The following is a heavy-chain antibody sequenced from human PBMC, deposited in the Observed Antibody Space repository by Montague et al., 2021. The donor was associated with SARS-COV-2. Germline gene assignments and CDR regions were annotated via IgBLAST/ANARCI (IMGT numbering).Heavy chain of an antibody. CDR3: ARRPKWELAYFDS. J-gene: IGHJ4*02. D-gene: IGHD1-26*01. V-gene: IGHV4-59*08. Sequence: SETLSLTCTVSGGSFTSYYWSWIRQSPGKGLEWIGTIYYSGYTNYNLSLKSRVTMSVDTSKNQFSLRLTSVTAADTAVYFCARRPKWELAYFDSWGQGTLVTVSS. CDR2: IYYSGYT. CDR1: GGSFTSYY.